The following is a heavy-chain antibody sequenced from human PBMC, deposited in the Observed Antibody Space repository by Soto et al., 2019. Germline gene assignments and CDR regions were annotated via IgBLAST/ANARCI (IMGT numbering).Heavy chain of an antibody. CDR1: LRSIISGGDY. J-gene: IGHJ6*02. CDR2: INHSGST. CDR3: AKDRPVVAATTMIGDYYYYGMDV. D-gene: IGHD2-15*01. V-gene: IGHV4-34*01. Sequence: SAENLSLTWRVSLRSIISGGDYWSWIREHPGHLLEWIGEINHSGSTNYNPSLKSRVTISVDTSKNQFSLKLSSVTAADTAVYYCAKDRPVVAATTMIGDYYYYGMDVWGQGTTVTGSS.